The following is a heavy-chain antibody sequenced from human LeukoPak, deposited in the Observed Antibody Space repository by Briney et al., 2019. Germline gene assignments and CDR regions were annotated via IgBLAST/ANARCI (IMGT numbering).Heavy chain of an antibody. CDR3: AKGASSAD. Sequence: GGSLRLSCAASGFTFSNSGMNWVRQAPEKGLEWVSTISASGDSTYYAASVKGRFTSSRDNSKNTLYLQMNSLRAEDTAVYYCAKGASSADWGQGTLVTVSS. J-gene: IGHJ4*02. CDR1: GFTFSNSG. CDR2: ISASGDST. V-gene: IGHV3-23*01.